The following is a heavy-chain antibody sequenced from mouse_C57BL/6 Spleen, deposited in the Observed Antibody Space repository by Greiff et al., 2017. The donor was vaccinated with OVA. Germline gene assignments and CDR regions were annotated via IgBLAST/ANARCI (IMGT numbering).Heavy chain of an antibody. Sequence: QVHVKQPGAELVRPGSSVKLSCKASGYTFTSYWMDWVKQRPGQGLEWIGNIYPTDSETHYNQKFKDKATLTVDKSSSTAYMQLSSLTSEDSAVYYCARREYPLWYFDVWGTGTTVTVSS. CDR2: IYPTDSET. J-gene: IGHJ1*03. D-gene: IGHD5-2*01. CDR1: GYTFTSYW. CDR3: ARREYPLWYFDV. V-gene: IGHV1-61*01.